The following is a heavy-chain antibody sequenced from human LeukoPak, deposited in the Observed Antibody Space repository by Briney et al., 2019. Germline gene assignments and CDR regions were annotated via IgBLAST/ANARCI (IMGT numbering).Heavy chain of an antibody. CDR2: FSSSGSTI. CDR1: GFTVSSNY. V-gene: IGHV3-11*04. Sequence: GGSLRLSCAASGFTVSSNYMSWIRQAPGKGLEWVSYFSSSGSTIYYADSVKGRFTISRDNAKNSLYLQMNSLRAEDTAVYYCASHITIFGVVIRYFQHWGQGTLVTVSS. CDR3: ASHITIFGVVIRYFQH. J-gene: IGHJ1*01. D-gene: IGHD3-3*01.